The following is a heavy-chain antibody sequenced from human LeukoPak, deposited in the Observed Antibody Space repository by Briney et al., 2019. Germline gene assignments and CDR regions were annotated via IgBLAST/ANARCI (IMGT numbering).Heavy chain of an antibody. CDR2: ISPYNGNT. CDR3: ARDRQSGY. Sequence: ASVKVSCKASGGTFSSYAISWVRQAPGQGLEWMGWISPYNGNTNYAQKFQGRVTMTTDTSSSTAYMELRSLTSDDTAVYYCARDRQSGYWGQGTLVTVSS. V-gene: IGHV1-18*01. J-gene: IGHJ4*02. CDR1: GGTFSSYA. D-gene: IGHD1-26*01.